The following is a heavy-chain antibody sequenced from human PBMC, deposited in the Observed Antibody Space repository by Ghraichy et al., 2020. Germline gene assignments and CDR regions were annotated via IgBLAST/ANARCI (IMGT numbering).Heavy chain of an antibody. CDR1: GFTFSSYS. J-gene: IGHJ6*03. D-gene: IGHD2-15*01. Sequence: GGSLRLSCAASGFTFSSYSMNWVRQAPGKGLEWVSSISSSSSYIYYADSVKGRFTISRDNAKNSLSLQMNSLRAEDTAVYYCARDLGYCSGGSCYSSTYYYYYYMDVWGKGTTVTVSS. CDR2: ISSSSSYI. V-gene: IGHV3-21*01. CDR3: ARDLGYCSGGSCYSSTYYYYYYMDV.